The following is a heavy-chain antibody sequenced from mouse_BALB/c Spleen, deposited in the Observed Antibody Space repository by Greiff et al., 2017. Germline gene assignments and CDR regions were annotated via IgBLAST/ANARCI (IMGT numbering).Heavy chain of an antibody. CDR3: AVTTATGFAY. V-gene: IGHV3-6*02. D-gene: IGHD1-2*01. Sequence: EVQVVESGPGLVKPSQSLSLTCSVTGYSITSGYYWNWIRQFPGNKLEWMGYISYDGSNNYNPSLKNRISITRDTSKNQFFLKFNSVTTEDTATYYCAVTTATGFAYWGEGTLVTVSA. J-gene: IGHJ3*01. CDR2: ISYDGSN. CDR1: GYSITSGYY.